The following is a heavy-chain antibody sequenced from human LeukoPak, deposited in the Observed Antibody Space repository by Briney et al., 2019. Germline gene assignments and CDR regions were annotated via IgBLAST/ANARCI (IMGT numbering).Heavy chain of an antibody. J-gene: IGHJ6*02. V-gene: IGHV1-46*01. CDR3: ARDPRYCSSTSCFTSDYYYGMDV. D-gene: IGHD2-2*01. CDR1: GYKFTSYY. Sequence: ASVKVSCKASGYKFTSYYMHWVRQAPGQGLEWMGIINPSSGGTTYAQKFQGRVTMTRDTSTSTVYMDLSGLRSEDTAVYYCARDPRYCSSTSCFTSDYYYGMDVWGQGTTVTVSS. CDR2: INPSSGGT.